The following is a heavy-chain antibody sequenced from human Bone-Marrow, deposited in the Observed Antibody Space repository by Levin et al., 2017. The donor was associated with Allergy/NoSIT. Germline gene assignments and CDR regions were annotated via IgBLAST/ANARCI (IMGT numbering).Heavy chain of an antibody. CDR2: IRPTGDRT. D-gene: IGHD6-13*01. Sequence: ASVKVSCAASGFTFSSSAMDWVRQAPGEGLQWVSAIRPTGDRTYYTDSVKGRFTISRDNSRNTVYLQMNNLRAEDTAKYYCAKETGGSGWYTVDYWGRGTLVTVS. CDR3: AKETGGSGWYTVDY. CDR1: GFTFSSSA. V-gene: IGHV3-23*01. J-gene: IGHJ4*02.